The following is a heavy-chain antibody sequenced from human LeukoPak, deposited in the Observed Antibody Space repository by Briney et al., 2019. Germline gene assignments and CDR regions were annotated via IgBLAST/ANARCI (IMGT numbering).Heavy chain of an antibody. CDR3: ARVLFGDLLGAPDNWFDP. D-gene: IGHD3-10*01. CDR2: ITPYNGDT. J-gene: IGHJ5*02. CDR1: GYTFSNYA. Sequence: ASVKVSCKASGYTFSNYALSWVRQAPGQGLEWMGWITPYNGDTKFAQKIQGRVTLTTDTSTSTAYMELRSLRSDDTAVYYCARVLFGDLLGAPDNWFDPWGQGTLVTVSS. V-gene: IGHV1-18*01.